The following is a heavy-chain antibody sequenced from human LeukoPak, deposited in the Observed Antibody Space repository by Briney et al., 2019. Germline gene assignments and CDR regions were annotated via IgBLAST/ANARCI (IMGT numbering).Heavy chain of an antibody. CDR2: ISGSGGNT. V-gene: IGHV3-23*01. J-gene: IGHJ4*02. CDR3: AKSPPLRGSGSYYFDY. CDR1: GFTFSSYS. D-gene: IGHD3-10*01. Sequence: PGGSLRLSCAASGFTFSSYSMNWVRQAPGKGLEWVSSISGSGGNTYYADSVKGRFTISRDNSKNTLYLQVNSLRAEDTAVYYCAKSPPLRGSGSYYFDYWGQGTLVTVSS.